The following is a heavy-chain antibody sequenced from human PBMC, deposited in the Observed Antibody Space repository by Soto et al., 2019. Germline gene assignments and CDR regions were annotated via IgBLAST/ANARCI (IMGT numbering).Heavy chain of an antibody. Sequence: SETLSLTRTLSVDSVSSASFYWIWIRQPPGKGLEWIGFIYFSGSTNYNPSLKSRVTMSLDTSKNQFSLKLRSVTPADTAVYFCARVNSGRNWFDPWGQGTLVTVSS. D-gene: IGHD6-19*01. CDR2: IYFSGST. CDR1: VDSVSSASFY. CDR3: ARVNSGRNWFDP. J-gene: IGHJ5*02. V-gene: IGHV4-61*01.